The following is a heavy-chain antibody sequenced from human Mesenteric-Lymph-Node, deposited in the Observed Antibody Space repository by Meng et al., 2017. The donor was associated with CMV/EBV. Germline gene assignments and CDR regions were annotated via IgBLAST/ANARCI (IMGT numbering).Heavy chain of an antibody. J-gene: IGHJ6*02. CDR1: GFTFSSYS. D-gene: IGHD6-13*01. CDR2: ISSSSSYI. Sequence: GESLKISCAASGFTFSSYSMNWVRQAPGKGLEWVSSISSSSSYIYYADSVKGRFTISRDNSKNTLYLQMNSLRPEDTAVYYCARDRTAAAGSGDGMDVWGQGTTVTVSS. CDR3: ARDRTAAAGSGDGMDV. V-gene: IGHV3-21*01.